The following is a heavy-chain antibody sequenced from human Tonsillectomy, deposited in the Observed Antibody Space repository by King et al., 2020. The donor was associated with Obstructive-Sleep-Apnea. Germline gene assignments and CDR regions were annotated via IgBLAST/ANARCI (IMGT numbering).Heavy chain of an antibody. CDR3: ARDRQPLCDFWSGSAAP. CDR1: GYTFTNYG. CDR2: INTYNGHT. V-gene: IGHV1-18*04. D-gene: IGHD3-3*01. J-gene: IGHJ3*01. Sequence: VQLVESEAEVKKPGASVKVSCKASGYTFTNYGISWVRQAPGQGLEWMGWINTYNGHTNYEQKVQGRVPMTTDTSTRTAYMELRSLRSDDTAVYYCARDRQPLCDFWSGSAAPWGQGTMVTVSS.